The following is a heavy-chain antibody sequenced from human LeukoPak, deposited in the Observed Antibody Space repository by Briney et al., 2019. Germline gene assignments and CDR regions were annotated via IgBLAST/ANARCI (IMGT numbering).Heavy chain of an antibody. J-gene: IGHJ4*02. Sequence: PSETLSLTCTVSGGSISSYYWSWIRQPPGKGLEWIGYIYTSGSTNYNRSLKSRVTISVDTSKNQFSLKLSSVTAADTAVYYCARSIAASYYFDYWGQGTLVTVSS. CDR1: GGSISSYY. CDR3: ARSIAASYYFDY. D-gene: IGHD6-6*01. V-gene: IGHV4-4*09. CDR2: IYTSGST.